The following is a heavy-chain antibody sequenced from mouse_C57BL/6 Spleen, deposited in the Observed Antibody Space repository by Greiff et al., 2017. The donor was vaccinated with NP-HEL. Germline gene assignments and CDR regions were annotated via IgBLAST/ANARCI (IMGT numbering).Heavy chain of an antibody. J-gene: IGHJ1*03. D-gene: IGHD4-1*01. CDR1: GFSLTSYG. CDR2: IWSGGST. Sequence: VKLVESGPGLVQPSQRLSITCTVSGFSLTSYGVHWVRQSPGKGLEWLGVIWSGGSTDYNAAFISRLSISKDNSKSQVFFKMNSLQADDTAIYYCARNWDRWYFDVWGTGTTVTVSS. CDR3: ARNWDRWYFDV. V-gene: IGHV2-2*01.